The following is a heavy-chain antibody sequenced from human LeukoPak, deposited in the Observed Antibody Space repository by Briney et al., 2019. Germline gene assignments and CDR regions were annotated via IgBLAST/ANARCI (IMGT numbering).Heavy chain of an antibody. Sequence: GGSLRLSCAASGFTFSSYGMHWVRQAPGKGLEWVAVISYDGSNKYYADSVKGRFTISRDNSKNTLYLQMDSLRAEDTAVYYCAKDGRRDGYNYDYWGQGTLVTVSS. V-gene: IGHV3-30*18. CDR2: ISYDGSNK. CDR1: GFTFSSYG. D-gene: IGHD5-24*01. J-gene: IGHJ4*02. CDR3: AKDGRRDGYNYDY.